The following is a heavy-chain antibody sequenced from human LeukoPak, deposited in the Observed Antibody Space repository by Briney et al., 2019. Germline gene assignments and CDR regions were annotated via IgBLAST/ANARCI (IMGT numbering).Heavy chain of an antibody. CDR1: GGSVSSSNHY. CDR3: ARGRGVGVPDD. V-gene: IGHV4-39*07. D-gene: IGHD1-26*01. J-gene: IGHJ4*02. Sequence: TSETLSLTCTVSGGSVSSSNHYWGWIRQPPGKGLEWIGSIYYGGSTYYNPSLKSRVTISVDTSKNQFSLHLNSVTAADTAVYYCARGRGVGVPDDWGQGTRVTVSS. CDR2: IYYGGST.